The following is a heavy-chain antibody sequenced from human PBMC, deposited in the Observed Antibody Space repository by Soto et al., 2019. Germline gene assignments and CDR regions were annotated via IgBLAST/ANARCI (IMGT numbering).Heavy chain of an antibody. CDR1: GFTYGHFG. CDR3: ARDAYGSACQGGAFDI. V-gene: IGHV3-33*01. CDR2: VWHDGSKK. Sequence: QVQLVESGGGVVQPGRSLRLSCATSGFTYGHFGMHWARQAPGKGLEWVAVVWHDGSKKLYADSAKGRFTISRDDSKNTLDLQMNILRVEDTAVYYCARDAYGSACQGGAFDIWGQGTTVIVSS. J-gene: IGHJ3*02. D-gene: IGHD6-19*01.